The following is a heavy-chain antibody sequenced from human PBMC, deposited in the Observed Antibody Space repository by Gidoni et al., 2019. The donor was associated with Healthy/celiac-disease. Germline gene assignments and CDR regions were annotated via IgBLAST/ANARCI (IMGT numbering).Heavy chain of an antibody. D-gene: IGHD3-10*01. Sequence: EVQLVESGGGLVKPGGSLRLYCAASGFTFSSYSMNGVRQAPGKGLEWVSSISSSSSYIYYADSVKGRFTISRDNAKNSLYLQMNSLRAEDTAVYYCARDSRGYFDYWGQGTLVTVSS. V-gene: IGHV3-21*01. CDR3: ARDSRGYFDY. CDR1: GFTFSSYS. J-gene: IGHJ4*02. CDR2: ISSSSSYI.